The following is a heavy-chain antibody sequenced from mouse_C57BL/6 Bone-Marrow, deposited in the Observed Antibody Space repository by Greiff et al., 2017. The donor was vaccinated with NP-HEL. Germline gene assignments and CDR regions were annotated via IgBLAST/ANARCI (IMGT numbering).Heavy chain of an antibody. Sequence: VHVKQSGPVLVKPGASVKMSCKASGYTFTDYYMNWVKQSHGKSLEWIGVINPYNGGTSYNQKFKGKATLTVDKSSSTAYMELNSLTSEDSAVYYCASSIYYDSYYYAMDYWGQGTSVTVSS. D-gene: IGHD2-4*01. V-gene: IGHV1-19*01. CDR1: GYTFTDYY. J-gene: IGHJ4*01. CDR3: ASSIYYDSYYYAMDY. CDR2: INPYNGGT.